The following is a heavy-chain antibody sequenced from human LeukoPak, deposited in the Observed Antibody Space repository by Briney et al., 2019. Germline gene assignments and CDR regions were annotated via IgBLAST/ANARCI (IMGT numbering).Heavy chain of an antibody. J-gene: IGHJ4*02. V-gene: IGHV4-39*07. CDR3: ARHSSSWYGCDY. Sequence: SETLSLTCTVSGGSISSCSYYWGWIRQPPGKGLEWIGSIYYSGSTYYNPSLKSRVTISVDTSKNQFSLKLSSVTAADTAVYYCARHSSSWYGCDYWGQGTLVTVSS. D-gene: IGHD6-13*01. CDR2: IYYSGST. CDR1: GGSISSCSYY.